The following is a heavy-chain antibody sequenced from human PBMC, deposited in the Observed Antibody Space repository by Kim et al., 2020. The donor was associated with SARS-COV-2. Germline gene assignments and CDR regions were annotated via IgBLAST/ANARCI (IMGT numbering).Heavy chain of an antibody. V-gene: IGHV6-1*01. CDR2: TYYRSKWSN. Sequence: SQTLSLTCAISGDSVSRNSAVWNWSRQSPSRGLEWLGRTYYRSKWSNDYAVSVKSRITINPDTSKNQFSLQLNSVTPEDTAVYYCARERVAAAGRVFDYWGQGTLVTVSS. J-gene: IGHJ4*02. D-gene: IGHD6-13*01. CDR3: ARERVAAAGRVFDY. CDR1: GDSVSRNSAV.